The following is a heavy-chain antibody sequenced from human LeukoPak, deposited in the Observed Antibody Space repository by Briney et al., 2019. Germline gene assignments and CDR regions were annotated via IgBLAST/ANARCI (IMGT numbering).Heavy chain of an antibody. J-gene: IGHJ6*03. CDR3: VRDKRGWLQETNYYYYVAV. V-gene: IGHV4-4*07. CDR1: GVSASNFY. Sequence: SETLSLACAVSGVSASNFYWSWIRQPAGKGLEWVWRIYTNGRTKYNPSLNSRVSLSVDTSKNQLSLRLASVTAADTAVFYCVRDKRGWLQETNYYYYVAVWGKGTTVTVSS. D-gene: IGHD5-24*01. CDR2: IYTNGRT.